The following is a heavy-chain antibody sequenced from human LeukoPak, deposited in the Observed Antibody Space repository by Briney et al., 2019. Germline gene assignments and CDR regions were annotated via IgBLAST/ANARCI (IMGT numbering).Heavy chain of an antibody. CDR3: ARGGRVAAAFLGYWFDP. D-gene: IGHD6-13*01. CDR1: GGSFSGYY. Sequence: SETLSLTCAVYGGSFSGYYWSWIRQPPGKGLEWIGEINHSGSTNYNPSLKSRVTISVDTSKNQFPLKLSSVTAAGTAVYYCARGGRVAAAFLGYWFDPWGQGTLVTVSS. CDR2: INHSGST. J-gene: IGHJ5*02. V-gene: IGHV4-34*01.